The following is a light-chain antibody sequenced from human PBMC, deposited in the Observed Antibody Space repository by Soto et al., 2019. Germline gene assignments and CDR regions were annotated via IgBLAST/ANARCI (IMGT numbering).Light chain of an antibody. CDR1: SSDVGGYSR. Sequence: QSALTQPASVSGSPGQSITISCTGTSSDVGGYSRVSWSQQHPGKAPKLMIYEVSNRPSGVSDRFSGSKSGNTASLTISGLQPEDEAHYYCTSFTTSNTWVFGGGTKLTVL. CDR2: EVS. CDR3: TSFTTSNTWV. J-gene: IGLJ3*02. V-gene: IGLV2-14*01.